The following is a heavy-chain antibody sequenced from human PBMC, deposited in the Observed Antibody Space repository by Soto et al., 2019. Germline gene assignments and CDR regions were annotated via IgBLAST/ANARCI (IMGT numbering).Heavy chain of an antibody. D-gene: IGHD1-26*01. J-gene: IGHJ5*02. Sequence: GGSLRLSCAASGFTFSSYAMHWVRQAPGKGLEWVAVISYDGSNKYYADSVKGRFTISRDNSKNTLYLQMNSLRAEDTAVYYCARESGSYPSNWFDPWGQGTLVTVSS. V-gene: IGHV3-30-3*01. CDR3: ARESGSYPSNWFDP. CDR2: ISYDGSNK. CDR1: GFTFSSYA.